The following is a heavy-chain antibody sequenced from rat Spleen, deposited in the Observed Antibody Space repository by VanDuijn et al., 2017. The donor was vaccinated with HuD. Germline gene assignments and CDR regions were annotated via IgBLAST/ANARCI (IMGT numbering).Heavy chain of an antibody. CDR3: ARQPPTEANFDY. Sequence: EVKLVESGGGLVQPGRSLKLSCAASGFNFNDYWMGWVRQAPGKGLEWVASISTGGGNTYYRDSVKGRFTISRDNAKNTQYLQMDSLRSEDTATYYCARQPPTEANFDYWGQGVMVTVSS. CDR2: ISTGGGNT. V-gene: IGHV5S13*01. D-gene: IGHD1-11*01. J-gene: IGHJ2*01. CDR1: GFNFNDYW.